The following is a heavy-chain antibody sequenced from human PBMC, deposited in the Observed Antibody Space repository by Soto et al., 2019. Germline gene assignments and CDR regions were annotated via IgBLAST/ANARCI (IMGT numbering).Heavy chain of an antibody. J-gene: IGHJ4*02. Sequence: ASVKVSCKASGYTFTSYGISWVRQAPGQGLEWMGWISAYNGNTNYAQKLQGRVTMTTDTSTSTAYMELRSLRSDDTAVYYCARDRVTTFGVVIIPGNPDYWGQGTLVTVSS. D-gene: IGHD3-3*01. CDR2: ISAYNGNT. CDR1: GYTFTSYG. V-gene: IGHV1-18*01. CDR3: ARDRVTTFGVVIIPGNPDY.